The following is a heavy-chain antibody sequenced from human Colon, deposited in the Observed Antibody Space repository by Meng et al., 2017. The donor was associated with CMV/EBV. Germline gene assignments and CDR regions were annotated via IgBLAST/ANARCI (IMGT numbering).Heavy chain of an antibody. Sequence: GESLRLSCAASGFTFDDYAMHWVRQAPGKGLEWVSGISWNSGSIGYADSVKGRFTISRDNAKNSLYLQMNSLRAEDTALYYCAKDMRPIVVVISPDYWGQGTLVTVSS. CDR1: GFTFDDYA. CDR3: AKDMRPIVVVISPDY. D-gene: IGHD2-21*01. CDR2: ISWNSGSI. V-gene: IGHV3-9*01. J-gene: IGHJ4*02.